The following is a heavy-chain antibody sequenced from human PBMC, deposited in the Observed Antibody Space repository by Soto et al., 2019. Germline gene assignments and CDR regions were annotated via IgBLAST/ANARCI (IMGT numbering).Heavy chain of an antibody. Sequence: SETLSLTCTVSAASFSKYYWSWIRQPPGKGLEWIGYIYFNGNTNYNPSLKRRVTISIDTSKKQISLNLTSVTAADTAVYYCTRARISMIAYYWGPGTLVTVSS. CDR3: TRARISMIAYY. D-gene: IGHD3-16*01. V-gene: IGHV4-59*01. CDR1: AASFSKYY. CDR2: IYFNGNT. J-gene: IGHJ4*02.